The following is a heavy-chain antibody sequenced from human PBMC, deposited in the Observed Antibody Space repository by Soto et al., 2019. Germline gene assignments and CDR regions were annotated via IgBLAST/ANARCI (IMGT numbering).Heavy chain of an antibody. CDR3: AGGTMGSSGKKDS. CDR2: IYHSGST. D-gene: IGHD6-25*01. Sequence: QEQLQESGPGLVKPSGTLSLTCAVSGVSISSNNWWSWVRQPPGKGLEWIGEIYHSGSTNYNPSPKPRVTISVDKSNNHFPLQLSSVPAADTAVYFCAGGTMGSSGKKDSGGQGALVTVS. V-gene: IGHV4-4*02. J-gene: IGHJ4*02. CDR1: GVSISSNNW.